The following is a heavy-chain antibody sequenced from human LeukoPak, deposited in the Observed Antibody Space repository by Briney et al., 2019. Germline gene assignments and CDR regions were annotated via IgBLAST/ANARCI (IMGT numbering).Heavy chain of an antibody. J-gene: IGHJ5*02. D-gene: IGHD3-10*01. CDR3: ARTKPVLLWFGELSGVNWFDP. CDR2: MNPNSGNT. V-gene: IGHV1-8*01. Sequence: ASVKVSCKASGYTFTSYDINWVRQATGQGLEWMGWMNPNSGNTGYAQKLQGRVTMTRNTSISTAYMELSSLRSEDTAVYYCARTKPVLLWFGELSGVNWFDPWGQGTLVTVSS. CDR1: GYTFTSYD.